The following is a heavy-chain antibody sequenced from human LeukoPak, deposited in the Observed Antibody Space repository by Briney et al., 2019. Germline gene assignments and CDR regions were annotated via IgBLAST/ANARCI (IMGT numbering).Heavy chain of an antibody. V-gene: IGHV3-23*01. CDR3: AKVLLHSCSWYIVRGYFAY. CDR1: GFTFSSYA. D-gene: IGHD6-13*01. J-gene: IGHJ4*02. Sequence: GGSLRLSCAASGFTFSSYAMSWVRQAPGKGLEWVSAISGSGGSTYSADSVKGRFTISRDNSKNTLYLQMNSLRAEDTAVYYCAKVLLHSCSWYIVRGYFAYWGEGTLVTVSS. CDR2: ISGSGGST.